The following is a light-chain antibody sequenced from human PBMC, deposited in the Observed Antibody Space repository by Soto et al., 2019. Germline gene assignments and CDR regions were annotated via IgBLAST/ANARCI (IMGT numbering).Light chain of an antibody. CDR2: AAS. V-gene: IGKV1-9*01. CDR1: QGITNH. CDR3: QQLNSFPLT. J-gene: IGKJ5*01. Sequence: IQFTQSPSFLSSSVGDRLTMTCRASQGITNHLAWYQQEPGKAHTLLIHAASTLQSGVPSRFRGSRSETEFTLTPSPLQPEAFASSYCQQLNSFPLTFGQGTRLEI.